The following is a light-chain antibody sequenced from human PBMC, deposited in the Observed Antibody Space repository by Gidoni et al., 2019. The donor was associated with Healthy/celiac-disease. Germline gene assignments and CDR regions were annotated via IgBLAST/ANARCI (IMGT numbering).Light chain of an antibody. CDR2: GAS. CDR3: QQYGSASWT. Sequence: EIVFTQSPGTLSVSPGERATLSCRASQSVSSSYLAWYQQKPGQAPRLLIYGASSRATGIPDRFSGSGSGTDFTLTISRLEPEDFAVYYWQQYGSASWTFGQGTKVEIK. CDR1: QSVSSSY. J-gene: IGKJ1*01. V-gene: IGKV3-20*01.